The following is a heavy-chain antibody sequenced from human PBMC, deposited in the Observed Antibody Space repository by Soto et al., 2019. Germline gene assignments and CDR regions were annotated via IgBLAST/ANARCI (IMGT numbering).Heavy chain of an antibody. D-gene: IGHD3-22*01. CDR1: VGSVNTAPYY. V-gene: IGHV4-61*01. J-gene: IGHJ4*03. Sequence: PSETLSLTCTFSVGSVNTAPYYCTWIRQPPWKGLEWIGNIYYTGSTNYNPSLKSRVNISLDTSKNQFSLNLSSVTAADTAVYFCARDHHSFCDTSGYYPYFDCLGQGTTGIVSS. CDR3: ARDHHSFCDTSGYYPYFDC. CDR2: IYYTGST.